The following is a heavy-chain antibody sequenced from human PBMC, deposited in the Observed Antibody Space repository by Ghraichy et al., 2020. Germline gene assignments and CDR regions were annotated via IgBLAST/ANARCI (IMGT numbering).Heavy chain of an antibody. Sequence: NISCKASGFTFTTSAVQWVRQARGQRLEWIGWIVVGSGNTNYAQKFQERVTITRDMSTRTAYMELGSLRSEDTAVYYCVANSDYDYRSGYDYYFDYWGQGTLVTVSS. CDR2: IVVGSGNT. CDR3: VANSDYDYRSGYDYYFDY. J-gene: IGHJ4*02. D-gene: IGHD3-3*01. CDR1: GFTFTTSA. V-gene: IGHV1-58*01.